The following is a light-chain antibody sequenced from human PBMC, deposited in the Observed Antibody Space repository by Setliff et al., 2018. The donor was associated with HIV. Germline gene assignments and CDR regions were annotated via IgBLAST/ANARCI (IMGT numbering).Light chain of an antibody. CDR2: EVS. J-gene: IGLJ1*01. CDR1: SSDVGGYNY. Sequence: LTQPASVSGSPGQSITISCTGTSSDVGGYNYVSWYQQHPGKAPKLMIYEVSDRPSGVSNRFSGSKSGNTASLTISGLQAEDEADYYCSSYTSSSTYVFGTGTKVTVL. V-gene: IGLV2-14*01. CDR3: SSYTSSSTYV.